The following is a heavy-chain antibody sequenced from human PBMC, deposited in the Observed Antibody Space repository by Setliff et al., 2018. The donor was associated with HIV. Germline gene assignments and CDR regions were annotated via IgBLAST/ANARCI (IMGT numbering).Heavy chain of an antibody. Sequence: GGSLRLSCAASGFTFSKTWMTWARQAPGKGLEWVGRIKSNIDGGTRDYAAPVKGRFTISRDDSKNTVYLQMNSLKSEDSALYYCTTGGADWGQGTRVTVSS. CDR1: GFTFSKTW. CDR3: TTGGAD. CDR2: IKSNIDGGTR. D-gene: IGHD3-16*01. J-gene: IGHJ4*02. V-gene: IGHV3-15*01.